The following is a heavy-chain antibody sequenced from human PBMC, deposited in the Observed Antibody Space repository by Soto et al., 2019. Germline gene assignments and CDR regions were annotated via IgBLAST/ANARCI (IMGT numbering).Heavy chain of an antibody. Sequence: VGSLRLSCAASVFTFSSYAMSCVRQAPGKGLEWVSAISGSGGSTYYADSVKGRFTISRDNSKNTLYLQMNSLRAEDTAVYYCATRSGYDFDYWGQGTLVTVSS. D-gene: IGHD6-25*01. V-gene: IGHV3-23*01. CDR3: ATRSGYDFDY. CDR1: VFTFSSYA. CDR2: ISGSGGST. J-gene: IGHJ4*02.